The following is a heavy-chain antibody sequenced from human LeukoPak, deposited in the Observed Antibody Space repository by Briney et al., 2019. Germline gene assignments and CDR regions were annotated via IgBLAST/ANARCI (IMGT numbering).Heavy chain of an antibody. CDR1: GFTFSSYS. Sequence: GGSLRLSCAASGFTFSSYSMNWVRQAPGKGLEWVSSISSSSSYIYYADSVKGRFTISRDNAKNSLYLQMNSLRAEDTAVYYCARENKVGYSYADDCWGQGTLVTVSS. D-gene: IGHD5-18*01. CDR3: ARENKVGYSYADDC. V-gene: IGHV3-21*01. CDR2: ISSSSSYI. J-gene: IGHJ4*02.